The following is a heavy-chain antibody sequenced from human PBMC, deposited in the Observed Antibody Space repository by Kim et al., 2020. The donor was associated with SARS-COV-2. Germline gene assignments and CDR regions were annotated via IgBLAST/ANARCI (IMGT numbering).Heavy chain of an antibody. D-gene: IGHD3-22*01. CDR3: ARARIDMIVVIKYFDY. CDR2: IYYSGST. J-gene: IGHJ4*02. CDR1: GGSISSGGYY. V-gene: IGHV4-31*01. Sequence: SETLSLTCTVSGGSISSGGYYWSWIRQHPGKGLEWIGYIYYSGSTYYNPSRKGYVTISVNTSKNLFSLKLSSVTAADTAVYYCARARIDMIVVIKYFDYWGQGTLVTVSS.